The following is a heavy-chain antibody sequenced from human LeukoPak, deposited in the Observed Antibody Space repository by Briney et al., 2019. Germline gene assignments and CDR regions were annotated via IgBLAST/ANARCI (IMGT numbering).Heavy chain of an antibody. J-gene: IGHJ6*02. CDR1: GVSISSYY. V-gene: IGHV4-59*01. CDR3: ARDWVSSSWSHYYYGMDV. CDR2: IYYSGST. D-gene: IGHD6-13*01. Sequence: SETLSLTCTVSGVSISSYYWSWIRQPPGKGLEWIGYIYYSGSTNYNPSLKSRVTISVDTSKNQFSLKLSSVTAADTAVYYCARDWVSSSWSHYYYGMDVWGQGTTVTVSS.